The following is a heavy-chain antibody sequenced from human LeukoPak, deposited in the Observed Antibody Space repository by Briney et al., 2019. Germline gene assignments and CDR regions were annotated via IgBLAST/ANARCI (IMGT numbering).Heavy chain of an antibody. CDR2: IYTSGST. V-gene: IGHV4-61*02. Sequence: PSQTLSLTCTVSGGSISSGSYYWSWIRQPAGKGLEWIGRIYTSGSTNYTPSLRSPVTISADTSKIQFALKLSSVTAADTAVYYCARAPDCSSTSCYTYHYGMDVWGQGTTVTVSS. D-gene: IGHD2-2*02. J-gene: IGHJ6*02. CDR1: GGSISSGSYY. CDR3: ARAPDCSSTSCYTYHYGMDV.